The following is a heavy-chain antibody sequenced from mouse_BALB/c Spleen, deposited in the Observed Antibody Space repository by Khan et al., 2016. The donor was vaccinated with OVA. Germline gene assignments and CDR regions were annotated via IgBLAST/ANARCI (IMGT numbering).Heavy chain of an antibody. CDR3: ARVYGGDFDY. J-gene: IGHJ2*01. CDR2: ISYSGNT. Sequence: EVQLQESGPGLVKPSQSLSLTCTVTGYSIASDYAWNWIRQFPGNKLEWMGFISYSGNTNYNPYLKSRISITRDTSTNPFFLQLTSVTSEDTATYYCARVYGGDFDYWGQGTTLTVSS. V-gene: IGHV3-2*02. CDR1: GYSIASDYA. D-gene: IGHD1-1*01.